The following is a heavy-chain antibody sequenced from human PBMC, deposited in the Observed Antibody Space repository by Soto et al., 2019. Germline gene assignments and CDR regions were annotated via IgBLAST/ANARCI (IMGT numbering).Heavy chain of an antibody. V-gene: IGHV3-49*03. Sequence: EVQLVDSGGGLVQPGRSLRLSCTASGFIFADYAMSWFRQAPGKGLEWVGFIRSKAYGGTTEYAASVKGRFTISRDDSKSIAYLQMNSLKTEDTAMYYCARDLEGPLATRPLLDYWGQGTLVTVSS. CDR2: IRSKAYGGTT. CDR3: ARDLEGPLATRPLLDY. CDR1: GFIFADYA. J-gene: IGHJ4*02. D-gene: IGHD5-12*01.